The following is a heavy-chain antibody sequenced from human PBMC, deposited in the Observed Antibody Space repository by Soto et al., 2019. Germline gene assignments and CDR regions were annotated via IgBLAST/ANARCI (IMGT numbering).Heavy chain of an antibody. V-gene: IGHV4-59*01. CDR1: GGSISSYC. CDR3: ARSDGRY. Sequence: PSETLSLTCTVAGGSISSYCWSWIRQPPGKGLEWIGYIYYSGSTNYNPSLKSRVTISVDTSKNQFSLKLSSVTAADTAVYYRARSDGRYWGQGTLVTVSS. CDR2: IYYSGST. J-gene: IGHJ4*02.